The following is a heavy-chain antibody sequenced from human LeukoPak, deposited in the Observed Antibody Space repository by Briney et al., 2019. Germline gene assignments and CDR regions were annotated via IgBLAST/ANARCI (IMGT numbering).Heavy chain of an antibody. CDR3: AREDLIAVAVFDY. Sequence: GGSLRLSCAASGFTFSSYAMHWVRQAPGKGLEWVAVISYDGSNKYYADSVKGRFTISRDNSKNTLYLQMNSLRAEDTAVYYCAREDLIAVAVFDYRGQGTLVTVSS. CDR1: GFTFSSYA. J-gene: IGHJ4*02. CDR2: ISYDGSNK. V-gene: IGHV3-30*04. D-gene: IGHD6-19*01.